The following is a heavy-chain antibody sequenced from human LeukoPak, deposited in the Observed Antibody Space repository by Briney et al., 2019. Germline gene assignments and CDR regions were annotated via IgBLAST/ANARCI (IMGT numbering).Heavy chain of an antibody. CDR2: IYYSGST. CDR1: GGSISSGGYY. V-gene: IGHV4-61*08. J-gene: IGHJ4*02. Sequence: PSETLSLTCTVSGGSISSGGYYWSWIRQPPGKGLEWIGYIYYSGSTNYNPSLKSRVTTSVDTSKNQFSLKLSSVTAADTAVYYCARYFLLNYPGQLGVFDYWGQGTLVTVSS. CDR3: ARYFLLNYPGQLGVFDY. D-gene: IGHD1-1*01.